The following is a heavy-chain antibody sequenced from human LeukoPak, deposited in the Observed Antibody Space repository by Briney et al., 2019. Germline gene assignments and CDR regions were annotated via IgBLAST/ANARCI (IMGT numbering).Heavy chain of an antibody. V-gene: IGHV3-30*18. J-gene: IGHJ4*02. CDR3: AKRLGDYFDY. CDR1: GFTFSSYG. Sequence: PGGSLRLSCAASGFTFSSYGMHWVRQARGKGLEWVAVTSYDGSNKDYADSVKGRFTISRDNSKNTLYLQMNSLRTEDTAVYYCAKRLGDYFDYWGQGTLVTVSS. D-gene: IGHD3-22*01. CDR2: TSYDGSNK.